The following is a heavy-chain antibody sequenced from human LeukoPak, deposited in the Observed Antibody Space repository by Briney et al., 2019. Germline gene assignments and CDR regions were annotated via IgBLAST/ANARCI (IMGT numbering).Heavy chain of an antibody. CDR1: GFTFDDYA. CDR3: AKDKYSSGWPAPADY. V-gene: IGHV3-43*02. D-gene: IGHD6-19*01. J-gene: IGHJ4*02. Sequence: PGGSLRLSCAASGFTFDDYAMHWVRQAPGKGPEWVSLISGDGGSTYYADSVKGRFTISRDNSKNSLYLQMNSLRTEDTALYYCAKDKYSSGWPAPADYWGQGTLATASS. CDR2: ISGDGGST.